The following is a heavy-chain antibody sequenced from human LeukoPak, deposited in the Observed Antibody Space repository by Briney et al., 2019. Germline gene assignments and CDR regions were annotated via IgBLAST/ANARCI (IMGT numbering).Heavy chain of an antibody. CDR2: IRQDGSVK. V-gene: IGHV3-7*02. CDR3: ARPLTMVRGVIKPNLFDY. J-gene: IGHJ4*02. D-gene: IGHD3-10*01. Sequence: GGSLRLSCAASGFTFSSFWMSWVRQAPGKGLEWVANIRQDGSVKNFVDSVKGRFTISRDNAKNSLYLQMNSLRAEDTAVYYCARPLTMVRGVIKPNLFDYWGQGTLVTVSS. CDR1: GFTFSSFW.